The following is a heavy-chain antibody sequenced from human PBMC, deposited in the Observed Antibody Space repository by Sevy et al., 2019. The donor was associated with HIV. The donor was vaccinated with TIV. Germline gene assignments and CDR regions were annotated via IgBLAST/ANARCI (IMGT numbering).Heavy chain of an antibody. J-gene: IGHJ4*02. Sequence: SETLSLTCTVSGYSISSGYYWGWIRQPPGKGLEWIGSIYHSGSTYYNPSLKSRVTISVDTSKNQCSLKLSSVTAADTAVYYCARGMTTVTSPYYFDYWGQGTLVTVSS. V-gene: IGHV4-38-2*02. CDR1: GYSISSGYY. D-gene: IGHD4-17*01. CDR3: ARGMTTVTSPYYFDY. CDR2: IYHSGST.